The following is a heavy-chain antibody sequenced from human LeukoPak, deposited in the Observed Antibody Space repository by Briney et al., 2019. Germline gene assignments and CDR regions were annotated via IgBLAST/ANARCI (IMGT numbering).Heavy chain of an antibody. Sequence: GASVKVSCKASGYTFTNYYIHWVRQAPGQGLEGMGLINPGGDNTDYAQNFQGRVTMTRDTSTSTVYMGLSSLRSEDTAVYYCARIRDGYNDAYDIWGQGTMVTVSS. CDR3: ARIRDGYNDAYDI. J-gene: IGHJ3*02. CDR1: GYTFTNYY. CDR2: INPGGDNT. V-gene: IGHV1-46*01. D-gene: IGHD5-24*01.